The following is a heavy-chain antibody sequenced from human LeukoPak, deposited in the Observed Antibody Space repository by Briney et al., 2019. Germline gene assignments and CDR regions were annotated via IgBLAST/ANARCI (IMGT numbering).Heavy chain of an antibody. CDR2: ISGSGVTT. CDR1: GFTFSSYA. J-gene: IGHJ6*02. D-gene: IGHD3-22*01. Sequence: GGSLRLSCVASGFTFSSYAMSWVRQAPGKGLEWVSAISGSGVTTHYAGSVKGRFSISRDNSKNSLYLQMNSLRAEDTAVYYCARDRMDYYDSSGYTYYYGMDVWGQGTTVTVSS. V-gene: IGHV3-23*01. CDR3: ARDRMDYYDSSGYTYYYGMDV.